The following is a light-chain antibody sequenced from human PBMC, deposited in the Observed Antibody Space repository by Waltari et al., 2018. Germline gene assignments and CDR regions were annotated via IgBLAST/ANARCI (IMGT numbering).Light chain of an antibody. CDR3: QTWGTGIQV. Sequence: QLVLTQSPSASASLGASVKLTCTLTSGHSNFAIAWHPKQPEKGPRYLMKLRSDGSHSKGDGIPDRFSGSSSGAERYLTISSLQSEDEADYYCQTWGTGIQVFGGGTKLTVL. CDR1: SGHSNFA. CDR2: LRSDGSH. V-gene: IGLV4-69*01. J-gene: IGLJ2*01.